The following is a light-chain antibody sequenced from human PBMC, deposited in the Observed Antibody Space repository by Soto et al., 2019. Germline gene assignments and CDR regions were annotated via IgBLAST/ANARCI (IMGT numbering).Light chain of an antibody. CDR2: EVT. V-gene: IGLV2-14*01. Sequence: QSALTQPASVSGSPGQSITISCTGTSSDIGRYNFVSWYQQHTGKAPKLLVYEVTNRPSGVSNRFSGSKSGNTASLTIFGLQTEDEADYYCSSYTSVTTFVVFGTGTKLTVL. CDR1: SSDIGRYNF. CDR3: SSYTSVTTFVV. J-gene: IGLJ1*01.